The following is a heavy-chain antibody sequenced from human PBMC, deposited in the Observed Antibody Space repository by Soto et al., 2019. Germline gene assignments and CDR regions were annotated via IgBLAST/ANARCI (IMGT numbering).Heavy chain of an antibody. J-gene: IGHJ4*02. CDR3: ARELYYGSGSQIRDY. CDR1: GYTFTSYG. V-gene: IGHV1-18*01. D-gene: IGHD3-10*01. Sequence: QVQLVQSGAEVKKPGASVKVSCKASGYTFTSYGISWVRQAPGQGLEWMGWISAYNGNTNYAQKLEGRVPMTTDTSTRTAYMQLRSLRSDDTAVYYCARELYYGSGSQIRDYWGQGTLVTVSS. CDR2: ISAYNGNT.